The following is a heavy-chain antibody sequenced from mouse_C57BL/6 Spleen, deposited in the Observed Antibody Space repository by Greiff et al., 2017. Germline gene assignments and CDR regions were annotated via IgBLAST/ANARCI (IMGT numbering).Heavy chain of an antibody. CDR2: IGPETGGP. V-gene: IGHV1-15*01. CDR1: GYTFTDYE. Sequence: VQLQQSGAELVRPGASVTLSCKASGYTFTDYEMHWVKQTPVHGLEWIGAIGPETGGPAYNQKFKGKAILTADKSSSTAYMELRSLTSEDSAVYYGTREGNWEGGYGGQGTTLTVSS. D-gene: IGHD4-1*01. CDR3: TREGNWEGGY. J-gene: IGHJ2*01.